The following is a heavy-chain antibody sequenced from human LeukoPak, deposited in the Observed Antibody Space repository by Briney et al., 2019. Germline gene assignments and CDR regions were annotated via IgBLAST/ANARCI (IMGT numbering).Heavy chain of an antibody. J-gene: IGHJ4*02. CDR3: SSASSGQPDY. V-gene: IGHV3-30*04. Sequence: PGGSLRLSGAASGFTFSGYAMHWVRQAPGKGLEWVALISYNGNYEDYAQSVKGRFTISRDNSKNTLFLQMNSLRPEDTAVYYCSSASSGQPDYWAREPWSPSPQ. CDR2: ISYNGNYE. CDR1: GFTFSGYA. D-gene: IGHD1-1*01.